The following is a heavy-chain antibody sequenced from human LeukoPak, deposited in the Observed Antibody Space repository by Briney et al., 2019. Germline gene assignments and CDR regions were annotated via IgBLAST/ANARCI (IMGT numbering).Heavy chain of an antibody. CDR2: IYTSGST. D-gene: IGHD7-27*01. CDR3: ARGLEGDSWGSCAFDY. V-gene: IGHV4-61*02. Sequence: SETLSLTCTVSGGSISSGSYCWSRIRQPAGKGLEWIGCIYTSGSTNYNPSLKSRVTISVDTSKNQFSLKLSSVTAADTAVYYCARGLEGDSWGSCAFDYWGQGTLVTVSS. J-gene: IGHJ4*02. CDR1: GGSISSGSYC.